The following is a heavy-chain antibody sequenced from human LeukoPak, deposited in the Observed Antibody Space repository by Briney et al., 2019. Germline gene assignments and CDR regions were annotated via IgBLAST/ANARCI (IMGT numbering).Heavy chain of an antibody. V-gene: IGHV1-18*01. D-gene: IGHD6-19*01. CDR3: ARDPSNTSGWSPYFDF. CDR2: ISCYNGDT. Sequence: ASVKVPCKASGYTFTNHGIAWVRQAPGQGLERMGWISCYNGDTRYAQKLQGRVTMSTDTSTTTAYMELTSLRSDDTAVYYCARDPSNTSGWSPYFDFWGQGTLVTVSS. CDR1: GYTFTNHG. J-gene: IGHJ4*02.